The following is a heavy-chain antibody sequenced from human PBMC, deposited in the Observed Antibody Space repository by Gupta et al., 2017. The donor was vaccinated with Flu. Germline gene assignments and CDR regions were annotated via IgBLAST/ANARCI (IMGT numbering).Heavy chain of an antibody. CDR1: GFTFSNAW. J-gene: IGHJ4*02. CDR3: TTVVVYYDSSGYKPHKPSKADDY. V-gene: IGHV3-15*01. D-gene: IGHD3-22*01. Sequence: EVQLVESGGGLVKPGGSLRLSCAASGFTFSNAWMSWVRQVPGKGLEWVGRIKSKTDGGTTDYAAPVKGRFTISRDDSKNTLYLQMNSLKTEDTAVYYCTTVVVYYDSSGYKPHKPSKADDYWGQGTLVTVSS. CDR2: IKSKTDGGTT.